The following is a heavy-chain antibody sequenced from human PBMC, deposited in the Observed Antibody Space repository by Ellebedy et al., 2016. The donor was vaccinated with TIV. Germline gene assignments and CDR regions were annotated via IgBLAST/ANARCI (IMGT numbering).Heavy chain of an antibody. D-gene: IGHD2-21*02. CDR3: ARVTPVTVEDYYYYGMDV. V-gene: IGHV1-69*13. Sequence: SVKVSXXASGGTFSSYAISWVRQAPGQGLEWMGGIIPIFGTANYAQKFQGRVTITADESTSTAYMELSSLRSEDTAVYYCARVTPVTVEDYYYYGMDVWGQGTTVTVSS. CDR2: IIPIFGTA. J-gene: IGHJ6*02. CDR1: GGTFSSYA.